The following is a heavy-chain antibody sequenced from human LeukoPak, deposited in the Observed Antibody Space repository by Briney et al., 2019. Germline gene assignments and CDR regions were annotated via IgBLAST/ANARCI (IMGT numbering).Heavy chain of an antibody. V-gene: IGHV4-34*01. CDR2: INHSGST. D-gene: IGHD6-13*01. J-gene: IGHJ6*03. CDR3: ARVSYIAAAGTPGYYYMDV. Sequence: PSETLSLTCAVYGGSFSGYYWSWIRQPPGKGLEWIGEINHSGSTNYNPSLKSRVTMSVDTSKNQFSLKLSSVTAADTAVYYCARVSYIAAAGTPGYYYMDVWGKGTTVTVSS. CDR1: GGSFSGYY.